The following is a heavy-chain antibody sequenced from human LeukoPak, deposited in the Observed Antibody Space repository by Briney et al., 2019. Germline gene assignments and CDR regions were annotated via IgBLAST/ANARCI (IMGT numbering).Heavy chain of an antibody. V-gene: IGHV1-46*01. CDR1: GYTFTSYF. J-gene: IGHJ4*02. CDR3: ARDPKDETSGYYYFDY. Sequence: GASVKVSCKASGYTFTSYFIHWVRQAPGQGLEWMGIINPSGGRSIYAQKFQGRVTFTRDMSTSRVYMELSSLRSGDTAVYYCARDPKDETSGYYYFDYWGQGTLVTVSS. D-gene: IGHD3-22*01. CDR2: INPSGGRS.